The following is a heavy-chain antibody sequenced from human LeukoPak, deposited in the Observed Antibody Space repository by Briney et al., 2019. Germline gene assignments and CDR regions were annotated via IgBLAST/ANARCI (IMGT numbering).Heavy chain of an antibody. D-gene: IGHD3-3*01. CDR2: INSDGSST. Sequence: GGSLRLSCAASGFTFSSCWMHWVRQAPGKGLVWVSRINSDGSSTSYADSVKGRFTISRDNAKNTLYLQMNSLRAEDTAVYYCARDKEAAYYDFWSGYYVPTSFDYWGQGTLVTVSS. J-gene: IGHJ4*02. V-gene: IGHV3-74*01. CDR1: GFTFSSCW. CDR3: ARDKEAAYYDFWSGYYVPTSFDY.